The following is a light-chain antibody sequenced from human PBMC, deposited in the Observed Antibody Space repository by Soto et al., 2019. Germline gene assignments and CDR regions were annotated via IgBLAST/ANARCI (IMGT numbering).Light chain of an antibody. Sequence: EIVLTQSPGTLSLSPGERATLSCRASQSVSSSYFAWYQQKPGQAPRLLIYGASNRATGIPDRFSGSGSGTDFTLTISRLEPEDFAVYYCQQYYSSALWTFGQGTKVEIK. CDR3: QQYYSSALWT. J-gene: IGKJ1*01. CDR1: QSVSSSY. V-gene: IGKV3-20*01. CDR2: GAS.